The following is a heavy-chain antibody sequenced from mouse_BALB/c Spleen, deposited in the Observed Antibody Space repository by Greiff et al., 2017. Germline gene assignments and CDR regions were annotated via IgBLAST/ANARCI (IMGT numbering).Heavy chain of an antibody. Sequence: EVHLVESGGGLVKPGGSLKLSCAASGFAFSSYDMSWVRQTPEKRLEWVAYISSGGGSTYYPDTVKGRFTISRDNAKNTLYLQMSSLKSEDTAMYCCARHYGNYYAMAYWGQGTSVTVSS. CDR2: ISSGGGST. D-gene: IGHD2-1*01. V-gene: IGHV5-12-1*01. J-gene: IGHJ4*01. CDR3: ARHYGNYYAMAY. CDR1: GFAFSSYD.